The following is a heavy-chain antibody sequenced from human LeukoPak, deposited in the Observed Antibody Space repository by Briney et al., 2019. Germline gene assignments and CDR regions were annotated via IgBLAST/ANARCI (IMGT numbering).Heavy chain of an antibody. Sequence: GASVKVSCKASGYTFTGYYMHWVRQAPGQGLEWMGGIIPIFGTANYAQKFQGRVTITADESTSTAYMELSSLRSEDTAVYYCATRHTQQLVDYYYMDVWGKGTTVTISS. CDR1: GYTFTGYY. V-gene: IGHV1-69*13. CDR2: IIPIFGTA. J-gene: IGHJ6*03. CDR3: ATRHTQQLVDYYYMDV. D-gene: IGHD6-13*01.